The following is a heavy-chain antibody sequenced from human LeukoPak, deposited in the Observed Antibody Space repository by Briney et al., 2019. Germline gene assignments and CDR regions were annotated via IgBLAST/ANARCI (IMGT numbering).Heavy chain of an antibody. CDR2: ISSSSTI. J-gene: IGHJ6*03. CDR1: GFTFSSYG. V-gene: IGHV3-48*01. D-gene: IGHD2-2*01. CDR3: ARGPSSSTSWYYYYMDV. Sequence: GGSLRLSCAASGFTFSSYGMHWVRQAPGKGLEWVSYISSSSTIYYADSVKGRFTISRDNAKNSLYLQMNSLRVEDTAVYYCARGPSSSTSWYYYYMDVWGKGTTVAVSS.